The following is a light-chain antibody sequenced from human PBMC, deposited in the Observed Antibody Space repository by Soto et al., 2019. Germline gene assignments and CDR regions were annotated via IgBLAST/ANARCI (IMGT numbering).Light chain of an antibody. V-gene: IGLV1-51*02. J-gene: IGLJ2*01. CDR1: SSNIGNNY. CDR3: GTWDSSLGAVV. CDR2: ENN. Sequence: QSVLTQPPSVSAAPGQKVTISCSGSSSNIGNNYVSWYQQLPGTAPKLLIYENNKRPSGIPDRFSGSKSGTSATLGITGLQTEDEADYYCGTWDSSLGAVVFGGGTKVTVL.